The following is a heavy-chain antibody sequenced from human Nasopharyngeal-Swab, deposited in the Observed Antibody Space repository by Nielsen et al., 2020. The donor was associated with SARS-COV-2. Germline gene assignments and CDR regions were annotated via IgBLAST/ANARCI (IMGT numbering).Heavy chain of an antibody. CDR3: ARGPSPYSSSWYDWFDP. CDR2: INTNTGNP. Sequence: ASVKVSCKASGYTFTSYAMNWVRQAPGQGLEWMGWINTNTGNPTYAQGFTGRFVFSLDTSVSTAYLQISSLKAEDTAVYYCARGPSPYSSSWYDWFDPWGQGTLVTVSS. J-gene: IGHJ5*02. V-gene: IGHV7-4-1*02. D-gene: IGHD6-13*01. CDR1: GYTFTSYA.